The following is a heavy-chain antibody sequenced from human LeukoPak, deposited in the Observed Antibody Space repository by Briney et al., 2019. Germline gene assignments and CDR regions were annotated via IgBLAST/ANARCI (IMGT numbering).Heavy chain of an antibody. CDR3: AKDTIPNSSSWSIDK. D-gene: IGHD6-13*01. CDR2: ISSSSSYI. Sequence: GGSLRLSCAASGFTFSSYSMNWVRQAPGKGLEWVSSISSSSSYIYYADSVKGRFTISRDNAKNSLYLQMNSLRAEDTAVYYCAKDTIPNSSSWSIDKWGQGTLVTVSS. V-gene: IGHV3-21*04. J-gene: IGHJ4*02. CDR1: GFTFSSYS.